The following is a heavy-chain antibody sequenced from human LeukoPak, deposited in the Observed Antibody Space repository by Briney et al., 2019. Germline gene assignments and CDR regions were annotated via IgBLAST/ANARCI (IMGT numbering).Heavy chain of an antibody. CDR3: ASRAKLYSGSGSPGDAFEI. V-gene: IGHV4-61*01. Sequence: SETLSLTCSVSGGSVNSITYYWSWIRQPPGKGLDWIGFVYNSGSTNYNPSLKSRVTISVDTSKHKFSLKLTSVTAADTAIYFCASRAKLYSGSGSPGDAFEIWGQGTMVTVSS. D-gene: IGHD3-10*01. CDR1: GGSVNSITYY. J-gene: IGHJ3*02. CDR2: VYNSGST.